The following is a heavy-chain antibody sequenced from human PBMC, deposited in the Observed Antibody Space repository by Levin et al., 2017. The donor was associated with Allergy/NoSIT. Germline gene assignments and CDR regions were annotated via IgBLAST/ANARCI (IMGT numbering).Heavy chain of an antibody. V-gene: IGHV3-7*01. CDR2: IKPDGSEK. D-gene: IGHD1-26*01. CDR1: GFTFSGYW. J-gene: IGHJ6*02. Sequence: GGSLRLSCAASGFTFSGYWMSWVRQAPGKGLEWVANIKPDGSEKNYVDSVKGRFTISRDNAKNSLYLQMNSLRAEDTAVYYCAREEEWELLGLSHYQYYGMDVWGQGTTVTVSS. CDR3: AREEEWELLGLSHYQYYGMDV.